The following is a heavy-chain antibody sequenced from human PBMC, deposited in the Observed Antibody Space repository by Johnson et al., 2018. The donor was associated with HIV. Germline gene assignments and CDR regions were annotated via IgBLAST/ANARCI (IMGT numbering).Heavy chain of an antibody. Sequence: VQLLESGGGVVQPGRSLRLSCAASGFTFSSYAMHWVRQAPVKGLEWEAVISYDGSKKYYAESGKGRFTISRDSSENTMVLQMTSLRPEDTGVYYCAREERYGSSHAFDIWGQGTMVTVSS. CDR2: ISYDGSKK. CDR3: AREERYGSSHAFDI. V-gene: IGHV3-30*14. J-gene: IGHJ3*02. D-gene: IGHD1-26*01. CDR1: GFTFSSYA.